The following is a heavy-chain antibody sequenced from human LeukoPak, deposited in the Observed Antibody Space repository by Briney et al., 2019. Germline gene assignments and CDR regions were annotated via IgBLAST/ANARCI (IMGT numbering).Heavy chain of an antibody. Sequence: PGGSLRLSCAASGFTFDIYGMNWIRQAPGKGLEWVSHISSGSSPKYYADSVRGRFTISRDNAKKSLYLQMNSLRVEDTAVYYCARGDDGAYWGQGTLVIVSS. V-gene: IGHV3-48*04. J-gene: IGHJ4*02. CDR1: GFTFDIYG. D-gene: IGHD3-16*01. CDR2: ISSGSSPK. CDR3: ARGDDGAY.